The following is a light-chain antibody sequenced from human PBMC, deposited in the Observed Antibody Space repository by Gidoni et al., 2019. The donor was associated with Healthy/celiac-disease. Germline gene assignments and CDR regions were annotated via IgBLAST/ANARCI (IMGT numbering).Light chain of an antibody. CDR3: CSYAGSSHVV. V-gene: IGLV2-11*01. J-gene: IGLJ2*01. CDR2: DVS. Sequence: QSALTQPRSVSGSPGQPVTISCTGTSRDVGGYNYVSWYQQHPGKAPKLMSYDVSNRPSGVPDRFSGSKSGNTASRTISGLQAEDEADYDCCSYAGSSHVVFGGGTKLTVL. CDR1: SRDVGGYNY.